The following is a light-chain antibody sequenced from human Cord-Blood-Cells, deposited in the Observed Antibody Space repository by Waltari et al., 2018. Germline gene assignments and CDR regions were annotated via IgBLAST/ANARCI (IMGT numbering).Light chain of an antibody. CDR3: QQYYSTPTGT. CDR2: WAA. J-gene: IGKJ1*01. V-gene: IGKV4-1*01. CDR1: QSVLYSSNKKNY. Sequence: DIVMTQSPDSLAVSLGERATINCKSSQSVLYSSNKKNYLAWYQQKPGQPPKLLIYWAATRESGVPDRFSGSGSGTDFTLTISSLQAEDVAVYYGQQYYSTPTGTFGQGTKVEIK.